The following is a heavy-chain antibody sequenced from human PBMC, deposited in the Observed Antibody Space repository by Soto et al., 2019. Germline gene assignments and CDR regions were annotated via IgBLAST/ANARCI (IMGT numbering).Heavy chain of an antibody. D-gene: IGHD1-26*01. CDR2: IIPIFGTA. V-gene: IGHV1-69*13. CDR1: GGSFSSYA. Sequence: ASVKVSCKASGGSFSSYAISCVRQAPGQGLEWMGGIIPIFGTANYAQKFQGRVTITADESTSTAYMELSSLRSEDTAVYYCARGGSGSYQGYFDYWGQGTLVIVSS. CDR3: ARGGSGSYQGYFDY. J-gene: IGHJ4*02.